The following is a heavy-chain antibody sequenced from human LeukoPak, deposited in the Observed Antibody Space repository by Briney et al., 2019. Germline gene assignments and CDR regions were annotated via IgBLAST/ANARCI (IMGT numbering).Heavy chain of an antibody. V-gene: IGHV4-34*01. J-gene: IGHJ4*02. CDR1: GGSFSGYY. D-gene: IGHD1-1*01. CDR2: INHSGST. Sequence: PSETLSLTCAAYGGSFSGYYWSWIRQPPGKGLEWIGEINHSGSTYYNPSLKSRVTISVDRSKNQFSLKLSSVTAADTAVYYCARAPAGNLIDYWGQGTLVTVSS. CDR3: ARAPAGNLIDY.